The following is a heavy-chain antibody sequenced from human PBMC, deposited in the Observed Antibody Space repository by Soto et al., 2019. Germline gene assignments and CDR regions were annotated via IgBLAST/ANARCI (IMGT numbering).Heavy chain of an antibody. D-gene: IGHD3-10*01. V-gene: IGHV3-53*01. CDR3: ATHPGGGGY. CDR2: IYSGGYT. CDR1: GFTVSNNY. J-gene: IGHJ4*02. Sequence: EVQLVESGGGLIQPGGSLRLSCAVSGFTVSNNYMSWVRQAPGKGLEGVSVIYSGGYTAYGDSVKGRFTISRDNSKNTLYPQMKSLGPEAPAVFSWATHPGGGGYWGQGTLVTVSS.